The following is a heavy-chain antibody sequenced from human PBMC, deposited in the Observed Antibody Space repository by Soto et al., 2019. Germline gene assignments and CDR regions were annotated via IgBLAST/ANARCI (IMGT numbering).Heavy chain of an antibody. CDR2: IYYSGST. CDR1: GGSISSSSYY. V-gene: IGHV4-39*01. CDR3: ARHYGDYNNAFDI. J-gene: IGHJ3*02. D-gene: IGHD4-17*01. Sequence: QLQLQESGPGLVKPSETLSLTCTVSGGSISSSSYYWGWIRQPPGKGLEWIGSIYYSGSTYYNPSLKSRVTISVDTSKNQFSLKRSSVTAADTAVYYCARHYGDYNNAFDIWGQGTMVTVSS.